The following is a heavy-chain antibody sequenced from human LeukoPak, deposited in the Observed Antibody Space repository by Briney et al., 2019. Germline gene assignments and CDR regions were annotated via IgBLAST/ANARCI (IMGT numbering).Heavy chain of an antibody. CDR1: GGSFSGYY. Sequence: SETLSLTCAVYGGSFSGYYWSWIRQPPGKGLEWIGEINHSGSTNYNPSLKSRVTISVDASKNQFSLKLSSVTADTAVYHCARAKNWFDPWGQGTLVTVSS. CDR3: ARAKNWFDP. V-gene: IGHV4-34*01. CDR2: INHSGST. J-gene: IGHJ5*02.